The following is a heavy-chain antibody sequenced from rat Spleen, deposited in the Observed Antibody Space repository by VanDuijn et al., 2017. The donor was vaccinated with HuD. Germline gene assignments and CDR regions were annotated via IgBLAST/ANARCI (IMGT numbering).Heavy chain of an antibody. V-gene: IGHV5S13*01. J-gene: IGHJ2*01. CDR3: ASPGWRYPY. Sequence: EVQLMESGGGLVQPGRSLKLSCAASGFTFSSHVMAWVRQAPTKGLEWVASISSGGGNTFYRDSVKGRFTISRDNAKATLYLQMDSLRFEDTATYYCASPGWRYPYWGQGVMVTVSS. CDR2: ISSGGGNT. CDR1: GFTFSSHV. D-gene: IGHD1-4*01.